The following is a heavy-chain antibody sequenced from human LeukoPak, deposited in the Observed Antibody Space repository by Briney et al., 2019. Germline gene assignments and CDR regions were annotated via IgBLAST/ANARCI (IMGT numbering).Heavy chain of an antibody. D-gene: IGHD1-26*01. J-gene: IGHJ3*02. CDR1: GFTFSSYA. V-gene: IGHV3-30-3*01. CDR2: ISYDGSNK. Sequence: LPGRSLRLSCAASGFTFSSYAMHWVRQAPGKGLEWVAVISYDGSNKYYADSVKGRFTISRDNSKNTLYLQMNSLRAEDTAVYYCARAGSGSHRIGAFDIWGQGTMVTVSS. CDR3: ARAGSGSHRIGAFDI.